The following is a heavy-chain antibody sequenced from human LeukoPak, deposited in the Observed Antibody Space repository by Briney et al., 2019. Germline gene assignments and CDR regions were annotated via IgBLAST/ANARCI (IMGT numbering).Heavy chain of an antibody. J-gene: IGHJ5*02. CDR2: INPSGGST. CDR3: ARAPAAQNWFDP. V-gene: IGHV1-46*01. Sequence: GASVKVSCKASGYTFTIYYMHWVRQAPGQGLEWMGIINPSGGSTSYAQKFQGRVTMTRDTSTSTVYMELSSLRSEDTAVYYCARAPAAQNWFDPWGQGTLVTVSS. CDR1: GYTFTIYY. D-gene: IGHD2-2*01.